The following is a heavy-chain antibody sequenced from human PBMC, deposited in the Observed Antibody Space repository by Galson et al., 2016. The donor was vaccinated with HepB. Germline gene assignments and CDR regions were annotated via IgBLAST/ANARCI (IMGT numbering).Heavy chain of an antibody. CDR1: GYTFTNYG. V-gene: IGHV1-18*01. CDR2: ITTSDGNT. J-gene: IGHJ5*02. CDR3: ARDGGEFDLWSAYLGTGIISESWLDP. Sequence: SVKVSCKASGYTFTNYGLTWVRQAPGQGLEWMGRITTSDGNTEYARKYQGRVTMTRDTSTNTAYMELRSLRSDDTAVYYCARDGGEFDLWSAYLGTGIISESWLDPWGQGTLVTVSS. D-gene: IGHD3-3*01.